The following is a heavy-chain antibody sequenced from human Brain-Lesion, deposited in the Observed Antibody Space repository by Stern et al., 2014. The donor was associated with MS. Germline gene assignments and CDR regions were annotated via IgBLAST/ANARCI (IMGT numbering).Heavy chain of an antibody. CDR1: GYTLTELS. CDR2: FDPEDGET. D-gene: IGHD1-26*01. CDR3: ATLSPGAGGNYYRHFDY. J-gene: IGHJ4*02. Sequence: DQLVESGAEVKKPGASVKVSCKVSGYTLTELSMHWVRQAPRKGLEWMGGFDPEDGETIYAQKFQGRVTMTEVTSTDTAYMELSSLRSEDTAVYYCATLSPGAGGNYYRHFDYWGQGTLVTVSS. V-gene: IGHV1-24*01.